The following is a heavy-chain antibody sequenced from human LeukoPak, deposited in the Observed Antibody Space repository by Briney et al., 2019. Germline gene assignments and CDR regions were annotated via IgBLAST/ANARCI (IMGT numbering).Heavy chain of an antibody. CDR2: IYYSGST. V-gene: IGHV4-30-4*08. D-gene: IGHD2-8*02. CDR3: ARVVTGGDYVDY. J-gene: IGHJ4*02. Sequence: SWVRQAPGKGLEWIGYIYYSGSTYYNPSLKSRVTISVDTSKNRFSLKLSSVTAADTAVYYCARVVTGGDYVDYWGQGTLVTVSS.